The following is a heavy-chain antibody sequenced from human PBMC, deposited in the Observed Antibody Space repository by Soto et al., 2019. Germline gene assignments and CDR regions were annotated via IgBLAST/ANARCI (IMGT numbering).Heavy chain of an antibody. J-gene: IGHJ6*02. Sequence: GASVKVSCKASGGTFSSYAISWVRQAPGQGLEWMGGIIPIFGTANYAQKFQGRVTITADESTSPAYIVMSSLRSEDTAVYYCVGFCTNGVCYAAHYYGMDVWGQGTTVTVSS. CDR1: GGTFSSYA. CDR3: VGFCTNGVCYAAHYYGMDV. CDR2: IIPIFGTA. V-gene: IGHV1-69*13. D-gene: IGHD2-8*01.